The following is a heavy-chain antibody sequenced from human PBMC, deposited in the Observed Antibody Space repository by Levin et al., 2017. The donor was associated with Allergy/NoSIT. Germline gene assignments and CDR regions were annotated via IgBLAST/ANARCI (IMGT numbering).Heavy chain of an antibody. V-gene: IGHV3-7*01. Sequence: GESLKISCVGSGFTFSSYWMTWVRQAPGKGLEWVGNIKEDGNEESYADSVKGPFTFSRDNAKNSLYLQMNSLRAEDTAIYYCARDVSFSGLDPWGQGTLVTVSS. D-gene: IGHD5-12*01. CDR2: IKEDGNEE. CDR3: ARDVSFSGLDP. CDR1: GFTFSSYW. J-gene: IGHJ5*02.